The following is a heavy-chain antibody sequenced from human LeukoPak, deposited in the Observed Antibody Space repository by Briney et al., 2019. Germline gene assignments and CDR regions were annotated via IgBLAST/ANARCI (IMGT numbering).Heavy chain of an antibody. CDR3: ARDASPLRDFDY. CDR1: GGTFISYA. V-gene: IGHV1-69*13. CDR2: IIPIFGTA. J-gene: IGHJ4*02. Sequence: SVKVSCKASGGTFISYAISWVRQAPGQGLEWMGGIIPIFGTANYAQKFQGRVTITADESTSTAYMELSSLRSEDTAVYYCARDASPLRDFDYWGQGTLVTVSS. D-gene: IGHD4-17*01.